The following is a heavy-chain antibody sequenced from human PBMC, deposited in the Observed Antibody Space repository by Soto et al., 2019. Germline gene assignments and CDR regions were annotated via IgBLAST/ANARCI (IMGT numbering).Heavy chain of an antibody. Sequence: QITLKESGPTLVKPTQTLTLTCTFSGFSLSTNGVGVGWIRQPPGKALEWLALLFWDNTERYSPSPKSRLTITKGTPNNQVVLTMTNMDPVDTATYYCAHSKRRPSCSGGNCYSFGYWGQGTLITVSS. CDR2: LFWDNTE. J-gene: IGHJ4*02. D-gene: IGHD2-15*01. CDR1: GFSLSTNGVG. V-gene: IGHV2-5*02. CDR3: AHSKRRPSCSGGNCYSFGY.